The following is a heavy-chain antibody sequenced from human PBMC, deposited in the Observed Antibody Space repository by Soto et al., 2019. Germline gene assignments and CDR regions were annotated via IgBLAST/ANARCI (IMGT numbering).Heavy chain of an antibody. V-gene: IGHV1-2*04. J-gene: IGHJ3*01. CDR2: INPKSGDI. D-gene: IGHD7-27*01. CDR3: ARRGNWGGESALKF. CDR1: GYSFTDYY. Sequence: ASVKVSCKASGYSFTDYYIHWVRQAPGQGLEWMGCINPKSGDIDFAQKFRGWVTLTRDTSITTAYLDLTRLTSDDTAVYYCARRGNWGGESALKFWGQGKRVNV.